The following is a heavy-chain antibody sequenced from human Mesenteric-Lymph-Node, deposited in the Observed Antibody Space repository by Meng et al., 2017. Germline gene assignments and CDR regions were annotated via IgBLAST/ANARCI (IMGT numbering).Heavy chain of an antibody. D-gene: IGHD3-16*01. J-gene: IGHJ5*02. V-gene: IGHV4-4*02. Sequence: QVQLQESGPGLVKPSGTLSLTCDVSGGFISNNNWCSWVRQPPGKGLEWIGEIHQSGSTSYNPSLKSRVTISVDRSKNQFSLKLTSVTAADTAVYFCAREEGGPLDRWGQGTLVTVSS. CDR3: AREEGGPLDR. CDR2: IHQSGST. CDR1: GGFISNNNW.